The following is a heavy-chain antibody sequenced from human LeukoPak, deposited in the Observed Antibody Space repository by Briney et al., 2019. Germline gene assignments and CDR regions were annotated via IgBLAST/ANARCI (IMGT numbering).Heavy chain of an antibody. Sequence: GGSLRLSCVVSGISLSNYAMTWVRQAPGKRLEWVSYISERGGSITYADSVKGRFTISRDTSLNSLYLQMNNLRAEDTAVYFCAKRGVVIRGILVIGYHQEAYHYDFWGQGVLVTVSS. CDR2: ISERGGSI. D-gene: IGHD3-10*01. V-gene: IGHV3-23*01. J-gene: IGHJ4*02. CDR3: AKRGVVIRGILVIGYHQEAYHYDF. CDR1: GISLSNYA.